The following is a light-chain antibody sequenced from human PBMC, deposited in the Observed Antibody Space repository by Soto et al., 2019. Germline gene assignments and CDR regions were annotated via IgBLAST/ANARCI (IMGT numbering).Light chain of an antibody. Sequence: DIVLTQSPGTLALSPGERGTLSCRASQTVSGNYLAWYQHRTGQAPRLLIYGASSRASGIPDRFSGSGSGTDFTLTIRRLETEDLAVYYCQQYAISPYTFGQGARLDIK. CDR1: QTVSGNY. CDR2: GAS. CDR3: QQYAISPYT. J-gene: IGKJ2*01. V-gene: IGKV3-20*01.